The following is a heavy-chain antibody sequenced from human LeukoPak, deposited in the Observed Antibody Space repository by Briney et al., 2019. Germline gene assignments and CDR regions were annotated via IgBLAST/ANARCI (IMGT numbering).Heavy chain of an antibody. V-gene: IGHV4-34*01. CDR3: AGPLGVRLDAFDI. J-gene: IGHJ3*02. Sequence: SETLSLTCAVYGGSFSNYYWSWIRQPPGKGLEWIGEIHHSGSTNCSPSLKSRVTISVDTSKNQFSLKLTSVTAADTAVYYCAGPLGVRLDAFDIWGQGTMVTVSS. D-gene: IGHD7-27*01. CDR2: IHHSGST. CDR1: GGSFSNYY.